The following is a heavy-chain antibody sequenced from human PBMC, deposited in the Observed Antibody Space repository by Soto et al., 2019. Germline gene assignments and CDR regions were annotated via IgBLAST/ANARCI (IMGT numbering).Heavy chain of an antibody. D-gene: IGHD3-10*01. J-gene: IGHJ4*02. CDR2: INHSGST. CDR1: GGSFSGYY. Sequence: SETLSLTCAVYGGSFSGYYWSWIRQPPGKGLEWIGEINHSGSTNYNPSLKSRVTISVDTSKNQFSLKLSSVTAADTAVYYCARVFQTMVRGVIISGFDYWGQGTLVTVSS. CDR3: ARVFQTMVRGVIISGFDY. V-gene: IGHV4-34*01.